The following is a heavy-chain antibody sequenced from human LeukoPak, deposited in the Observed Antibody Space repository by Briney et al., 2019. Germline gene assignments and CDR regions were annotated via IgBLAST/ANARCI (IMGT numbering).Heavy chain of an antibody. CDR3: ARGPNSAAAGRGEDY. CDR2: INHSGST. D-gene: IGHD6-13*01. V-gene: IGHV4-34*01. Sequence: SETLSLTCAVCGGSFSGYYWSWIRQPPGKGLEWIGEINHSGSTNYNPSLKSRVTISVDTSKNQFSLKLSSVTAADTAVYYCARGPNSAAAGRGEDYWGQGTLVTVSS. CDR1: GGSFSGYY. J-gene: IGHJ4*02.